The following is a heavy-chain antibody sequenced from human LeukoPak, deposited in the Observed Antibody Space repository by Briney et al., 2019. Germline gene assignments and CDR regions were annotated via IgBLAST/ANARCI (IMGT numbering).Heavy chain of an antibody. Sequence: PSGTLSLTCTVSGGSISSYYWSWIRQPPGKGLEWIGYIYYSGSTNYNPSLKSRVTISVDTSKNQFSLKLSSVTAADTAVYYCARGNYGSGSYYFDPWGQGTLVTVSS. V-gene: IGHV4-59*01. CDR2: IYYSGST. J-gene: IGHJ5*02. CDR3: ARGNYGSGSYYFDP. CDR1: GGSISSYY. D-gene: IGHD3-10*01.